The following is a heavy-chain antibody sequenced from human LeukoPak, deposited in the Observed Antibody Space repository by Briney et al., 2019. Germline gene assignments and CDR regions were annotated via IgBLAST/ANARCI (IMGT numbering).Heavy chain of an antibody. Sequence: ASVKASCKASGYTFTGYFVHWVRQAPGQGLEWMGWINPNSGGTNYAQKFQGRVTMTRDTSISTAYMELSRLRFDDTAVYYCASPKYAGEYYFDYWGQGTLVTVSS. CDR3: ASPKYAGEYYFDY. CDR2: INPNSGGT. D-gene: IGHD2-2*01. V-gene: IGHV1-2*02. CDR1: GYTFTGYF. J-gene: IGHJ4*02.